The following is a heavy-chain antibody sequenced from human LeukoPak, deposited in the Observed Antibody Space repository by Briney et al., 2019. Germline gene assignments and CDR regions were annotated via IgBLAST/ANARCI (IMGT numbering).Heavy chain of an antibody. Sequence: SETLSLTCTVAGGSITNNNFYWGWIRQPPGKGLEWIGGIYYTGFNASYPSLKSRVTISVDTSKNQFSLKLSSVTAADTAVYYCAREYCSGGSCYRAFDIWGQGTMVTVSS. CDR2: IYYTGFN. V-gene: IGHV4-39*07. CDR3: AREYCSGGSCYRAFDI. J-gene: IGHJ3*02. D-gene: IGHD2-15*01. CDR1: GGSITNNNFY.